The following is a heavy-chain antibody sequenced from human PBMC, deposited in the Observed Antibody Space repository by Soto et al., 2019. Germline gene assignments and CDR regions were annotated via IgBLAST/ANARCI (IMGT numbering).Heavy chain of an antibody. CDR2: ISGSGDKT. D-gene: IGHD6-13*01. V-gene: IGHV3-23*01. CDR1: GFSFSNFA. Sequence: PVGSLRLSCAASGFSFSNFAMSWVRQAPGTGLEWVPSISGSGDKTYYLDSVKGRFTISRDNSKNTLYLHMNSLGAEDTAVYFCAKDYASTWYWYFDPWGQGTLVTVSS. CDR3: AKDYASTWYWYFDP. J-gene: IGHJ5*02.